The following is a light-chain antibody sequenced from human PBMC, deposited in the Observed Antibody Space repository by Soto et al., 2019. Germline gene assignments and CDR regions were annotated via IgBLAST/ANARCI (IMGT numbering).Light chain of an antibody. CDR3: QQYSSSPGT. V-gene: IGKV3-20*01. CDR2: SIS. CDR1: QTISRSY. Sequence: EILLTQSPGTLSLSPGERATLSCRASQTISRSYLAWYQQKPGQAPRLLIYSISRRPIGIPDRFSGSGSGTDFTLTISRLEPEDFAVYYCQQYSSSPGTFGQGTKVDIK. J-gene: IGKJ1*01.